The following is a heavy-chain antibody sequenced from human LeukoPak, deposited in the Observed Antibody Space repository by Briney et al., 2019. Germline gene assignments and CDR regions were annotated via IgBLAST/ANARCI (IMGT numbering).Heavy chain of an antibody. D-gene: IGHD6-19*01. Sequence: GGSLRLSCAASGFTFRSYAMNWVRQAPGKGLEWVSYISSSTNTIYYADSVKGRFTISRDNAKNSLYLQMNSLRDDDTALYYCARGRVAVAGTTPFDYWGQGTLVTVSS. CDR1: GFTFRSYA. CDR3: ARGRVAVAGTTPFDY. J-gene: IGHJ4*02. CDR2: ISSSTNTI. V-gene: IGHV3-48*02.